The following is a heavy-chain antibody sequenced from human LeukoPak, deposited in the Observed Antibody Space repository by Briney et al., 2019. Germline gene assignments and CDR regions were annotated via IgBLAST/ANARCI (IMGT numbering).Heavy chain of an antibody. CDR1: GFTVSSNY. CDR2: ISYDGSNK. CDR3: AKDSVNYDFWSYYYYYGMDV. V-gene: IGHV3-30*18. Sequence: GGSLRLSCAASGFTVSSNYMSWVRQAPGKGLEWVAVISYDGSNKYYADSVKGRFTISRDNSKNTLYLQMNSLRAEDTAVYYCAKDSVNYDFWSYYYYYGMDVWGQGTTVTVSS. J-gene: IGHJ6*02. D-gene: IGHD3-3*01.